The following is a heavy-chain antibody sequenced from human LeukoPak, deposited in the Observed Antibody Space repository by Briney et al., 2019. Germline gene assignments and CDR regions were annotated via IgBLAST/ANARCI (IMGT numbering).Heavy chain of an antibody. CDR1: GDRVSRNSAA. J-gene: IGHJ4*02. CDR2: TYYRSKWYN. Sequence: SQTLSLTCAISGDRVSRNSAAWNWIRQSPSRGLEWLGRTYYRSKWYNDYAVSVKRRITINPDTSKNHFSLQLDSVTPEDTAVYWCNSGNYFFDSWGQGTLVTVSS. V-gene: IGHV6-1*01. D-gene: IGHD3-10*01. CDR3: NSGNYFFDS.